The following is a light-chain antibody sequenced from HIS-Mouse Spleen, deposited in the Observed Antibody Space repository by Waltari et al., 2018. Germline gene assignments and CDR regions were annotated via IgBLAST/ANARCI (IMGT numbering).Light chain of an antibody. J-gene: IGLJ2*01. CDR1: ALPKKN. V-gene: IGLV3-10*01. Sequence: SYELTQPPSVSVSQGQKARTTCSEDALPKKNHYWYQQKSGQAPVLVINEDSKRPSGIPERFSGSSSGTMATLTISGAQVEDEADYYCYSTDSSGNHRVFGGGTKLTVL. CDR3: YSTDSSGNHRV. CDR2: EDS.